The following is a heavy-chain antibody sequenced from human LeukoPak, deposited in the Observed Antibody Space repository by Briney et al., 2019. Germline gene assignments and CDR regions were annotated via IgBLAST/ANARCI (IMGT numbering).Heavy chain of an antibody. CDR3: ARGRRDGYNPRGYYFDY. CDR2: IYSGGST. J-gene: IGHJ4*02. V-gene: IGHV3-53*01. Sequence: GGSLRLSCAASGFTVSSNYMSWVRQAPGKGLEWVSVIYSGGSTYYADSVKGRFTISRDNSKNTLYLQMNSLRAEGTAVYYCARGRRDGYNPRGYYFDYWGQGTLVTVSS. CDR1: GFTVSSNY. D-gene: IGHD5-24*01.